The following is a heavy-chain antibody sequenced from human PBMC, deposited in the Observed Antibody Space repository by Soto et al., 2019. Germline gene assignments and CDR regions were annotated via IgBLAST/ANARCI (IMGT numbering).Heavy chain of an antibody. CDR3: ARQYSSSWYGMDV. CDR1: GYTFIDYY. J-gene: IGHJ6*02. CDR2: IYPGDSDT. V-gene: IGHV5-51*01. D-gene: IGHD6-13*01. Sequence: KVSCKASGYTFIDYYIHWVRQMPGKGLEWMGIIYPGDSDTRYSPSFQGQVTISADKSISTAYLQWSSLKASDTAMYYCARQYSSSWYGMDVWGQGTTVTVSS.